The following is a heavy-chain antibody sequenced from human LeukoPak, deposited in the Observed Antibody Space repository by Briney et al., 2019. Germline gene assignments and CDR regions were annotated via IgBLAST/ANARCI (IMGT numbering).Heavy chain of an antibody. J-gene: IGHJ3*02. Sequence: GASVKVSCKASGYTFTSYYMHWVRQAPGQGLEWMGWINPNSGGTNYAQKFQDRVTMTRDTSISTAYMELSRLRSDDTAVYYCARDNTYCGGDCYGDAFDIWGQGTMVTVSS. V-gene: IGHV1-2*02. CDR3: ARDNTYCGGDCYGDAFDI. D-gene: IGHD2-21*02. CDR2: INPNSGGT. CDR1: GYTFTSYY.